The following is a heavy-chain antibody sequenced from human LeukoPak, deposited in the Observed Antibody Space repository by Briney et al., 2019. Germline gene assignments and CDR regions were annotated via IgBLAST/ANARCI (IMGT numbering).Heavy chain of an antibody. D-gene: IGHD3-22*01. J-gene: IGHJ4*02. CDR3: ARAPTYYYDSSGYPDY. CDR1: GYTFTSYG. CDR2: ISAYNGNT. V-gene: IGHV1-18*01. Sequence: ASVKVSCKSSGYTFTSYGISWVRHAPGQGLEWKGWISAYNGNTNYAQKLQGRVTMTTDTYTSTAYMELRSLRSDATAVYYCARAPTYYYDSSGYPDYWGQGALVTVSS.